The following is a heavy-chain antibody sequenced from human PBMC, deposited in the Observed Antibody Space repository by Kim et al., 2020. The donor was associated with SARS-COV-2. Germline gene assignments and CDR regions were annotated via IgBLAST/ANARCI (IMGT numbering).Heavy chain of an antibody. V-gene: IGHV3-30*18. CDR1: GFTFSSYG. J-gene: IGHJ6*02. CDR3: AKDRFSAIYGSGSYGYYYGMDV. Sequence: GGSLRLSCAASGFTFSSYGMHWVRQAPGKGLEWVAVISYDGSNKYYADSVKGRFTISRDNSKNTLYLQMNSLRAEDTAVYYCAKDRFSAIYGSGSYGYYYGMDVWGQGTTVTVSS. D-gene: IGHD3-10*01. CDR2: ISYDGSNK.